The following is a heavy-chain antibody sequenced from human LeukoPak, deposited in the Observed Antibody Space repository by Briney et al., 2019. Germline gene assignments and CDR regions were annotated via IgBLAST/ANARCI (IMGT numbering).Heavy chain of an antibody. Sequence: SETLSLTFTVSGGSISSYYWSWIRQPAGKGLEWIGRINTSGSTNYNPSLKSRVTMSVDTSKNQFSLNLSSVTAADTAVYYCARTHNTYESSGSTNWFDPWGQGTLVTVSS. D-gene: IGHD3-22*01. CDR3: ARTHNTYESSGSTNWFDP. CDR1: GGSISSYY. CDR2: INTSGST. V-gene: IGHV4-4*07. J-gene: IGHJ5*02.